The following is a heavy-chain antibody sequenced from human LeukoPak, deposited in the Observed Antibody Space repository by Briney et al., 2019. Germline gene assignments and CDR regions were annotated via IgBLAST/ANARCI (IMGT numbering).Heavy chain of an antibody. V-gene: IGHV3-23*01. J-gene: IGHJ4*02. CDR1: GFSFDNYA. Sequence: GGSLRLSCAASGFSFDNYAMSWVRQAPGKGLEWVSAIGGSTGRTYYADSVKGRFTVSRDNSKNTLYLQMTSLRAKDTAIYYCAKDRRSLVGPTNFDYWGQGTPVTVSS. CDR3: AKDRRSLVGPTNFDY. CDR2: IGGSTGRT. D-gene: IGHD1-26*01.